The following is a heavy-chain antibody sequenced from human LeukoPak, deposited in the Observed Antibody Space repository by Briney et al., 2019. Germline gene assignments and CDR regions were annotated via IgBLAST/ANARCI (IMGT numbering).Heavy chain of an antibody. Sequence: PGGSLRLSCAASGFTFSSYAMSWVRQAPGKGLEWVSTISGGGDSTFYADSVTGRFTISRDNSKHTQYLQMNSLRAEDTAVYYCAKDRGGYTYSHDYWGQGTLVTVSS. CDR3: AKDRGGYTYSHDY. V-gene: IGHV3-23*01. CDR1: GFTFSSYA. D-gene: IGHD5-18*01. J-gene: IGHJ4*02. CDR2: ISGGGDST.